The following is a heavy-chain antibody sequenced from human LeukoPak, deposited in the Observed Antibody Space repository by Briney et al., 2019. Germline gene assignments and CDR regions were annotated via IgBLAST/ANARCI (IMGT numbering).Heavy chain of an antibody. CDR1: GFTFSSYG. CDR3: AKGVGYYYYYMDV. D-gene: IGHD2-15*01. CDR2: IRYDGSNK. V-gene: IGHV3-30*02. Sequence: GGSLRLSCAASGFTFSSYGMHWVRQAPGKGLEWVAFIRYDGSNKYYADSVKGRFTISRDNSKNTLYLQMNSLRAEDTAVYYCAKGVGYYYYYMDVWGKGTTVTVSS. J-gene: IGHJ6*03.